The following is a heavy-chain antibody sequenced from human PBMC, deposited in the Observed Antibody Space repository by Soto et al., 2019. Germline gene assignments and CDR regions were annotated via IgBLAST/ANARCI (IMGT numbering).Heavy chain of an antibody. CDR1: GGTFSSYA. CDR2: IIPIFGTA. Sequence: GASVKVSCKASGGTFSSYAISWVRQAPGQGLEWMGGIIPIFGTANYAQKFQGRVTITADESTSTAYMELSSLRSEDTAVYYCAREGSCSSTSCYAPYWGQGTLVTVSS. D-gene: IGHD2-2*01. CDR3: AREGSCSSTSCYAPY. V-gene: IGHV1-69*13. J-gene: IGHJ4*02.